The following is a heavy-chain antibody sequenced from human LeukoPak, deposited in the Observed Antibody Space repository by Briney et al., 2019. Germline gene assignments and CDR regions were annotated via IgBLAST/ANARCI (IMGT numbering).Heavy chain of an antibody. Sequence: GGSLRLSCAASGFTVSSTYMSWVRQSPGKGLEWVSVVYKDGKMFYIDSVKGRFAISRDISKNTVYLQMNNLRAEDTAVYYCARDGGSGSYPPTNYMDVWGQGTTVTVSS. CDR3: ARDGGSGSYPPTNYMDV. J-gene: IGHJ6*02. CDR2: VYKDGKM. CDR1: GFTVSSTY. D-gene: IGHD3-10*01. V-gene: IGHV3-53*01.